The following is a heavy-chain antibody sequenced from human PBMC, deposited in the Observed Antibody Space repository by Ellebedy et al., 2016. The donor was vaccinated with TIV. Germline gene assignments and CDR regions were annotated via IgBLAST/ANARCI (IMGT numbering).Heavy chain of an antibody. Sequence: ASVKVSCKASGYTFTSYYVHWVRQAPGQGLEWMGLINPSGGTTNYPQKFQGRVTITADESTSTAYMELSSLRSEDTAVYYCARPHPEYYDILIGYPRGGSNWFDPWGQGTLVTVSS. D-gene: IGHD3-9*01. CDR3: ARPHPEYYDILIGYPRGGSNWFDP. CDR1: GYTFTSYY. J-gene: IGHJ5*02. V-gene: IGHV1-46*01. CDR2: INPSGGTT.